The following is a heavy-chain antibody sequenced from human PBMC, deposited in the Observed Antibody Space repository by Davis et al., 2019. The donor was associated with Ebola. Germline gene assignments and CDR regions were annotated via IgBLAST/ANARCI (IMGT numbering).Heavy chain of an antibody. CDR3: AKDRGYYYEGAFDL. V-gene: IGHV4-59*12. Sequence: PSETLSLTCTVSGGSISSYYWSWIRQPPGKGLEWIGYIYYSGSTNYNPSLKSRVTISVDTSKNQFSLKLTSVTAADTAVYYCAKDRGYYYEGAFDLRGQGTMVTVSS. D-gene: IGHD3-22*01. CDR1: GGSISSYY. CDR2: IYYSGST. J-gene: IGHJ3*01.